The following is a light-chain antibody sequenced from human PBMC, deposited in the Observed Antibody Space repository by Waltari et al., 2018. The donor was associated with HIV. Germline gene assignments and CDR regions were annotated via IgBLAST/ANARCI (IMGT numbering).Light chain of an antibody. Sequence: QSALTQPASVSGSPGQSITISCSGTSSDVGGYNSVSWYQQYPGKAPKLMIYDVINRPSGVSNRFSGSKSGNTASLTISGLQAEDEADYYCSSYRSNNILVFGGGTKLTVL. CDR1: SSDVGGYNS. CDR3: SSYRSNNILV. V-gene: IGLV2-14*03. J-gene: IGLJ2*01. CDR2: DVI.